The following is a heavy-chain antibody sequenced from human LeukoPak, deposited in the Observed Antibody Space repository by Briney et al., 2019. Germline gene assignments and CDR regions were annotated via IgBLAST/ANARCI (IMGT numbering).Heavy chain of an antibody. CDR1: GLIFSDQF. J-gene: IGHJ3*02. CDR2: INWNGGST. D-gene: IGHD4/OR15-4a*01. V-gene: IGHV3-20*04. CDR3: ARALWGYYDAFDI. Sequence: GGSLRLSCAASGLIFSDQFMDWVRQAPGKGLEWVSGINWNGGSTGYADSVKGRFTISRDNAKNSLYLQMNSLRAEDTALYYCARALWGYYDAFDIWGQGTMVTVSS.